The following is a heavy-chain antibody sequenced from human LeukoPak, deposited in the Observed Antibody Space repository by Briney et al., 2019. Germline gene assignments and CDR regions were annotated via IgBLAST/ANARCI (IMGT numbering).Heavy chain of an antibody. D-gene: IGHD6-13*01. V-gene: IGHV4-4*07. CDR3: ARERSCWGYYYNYYMDV. J-gene: IGHJ6*03. CDR1: GGSISGYY. CDR2: IYTSGST. Sequence: SETLSLTCTVSGGSISGYYWSWIRQPAGKGLEWIGRIYTSGSTNYNPSLKSRVTMSVDTSKNQFSLKLSSVTAADTAVYYCARERSCWGYYYNYYMDVWGKRTTVTVSS.